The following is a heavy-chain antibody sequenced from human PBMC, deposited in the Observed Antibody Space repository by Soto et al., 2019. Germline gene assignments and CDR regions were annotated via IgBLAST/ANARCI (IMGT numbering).Heavy chain of an antibody. CDR3: ARDLRGGYCSGGSCYSGAFDI. CDR1: GGSISSGGYY. V-gene: IGHV4-31*03. CDR2: IYYSGST. Sequence: QVQLQESGPGLVKPSQTLSLTCTVSGGSISSGGYYWSWIRQHPGKGLEWIGYIYYSGSTYYNPSLKSRVTISVDTSKNQFSLKLSSVTAADTAVYYCARDLRGGYCSGGSCYSGAFDIWGQGTMVTVSS. D-gene: IGHD2-15*01. J-gene: IGHJ3*02.